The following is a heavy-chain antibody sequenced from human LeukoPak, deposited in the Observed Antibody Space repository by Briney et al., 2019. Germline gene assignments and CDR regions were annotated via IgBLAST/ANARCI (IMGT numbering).Heavy chain of an antibody. J-gene: IGHJ6*02. V-gene: IGHV4-4*07. Sequence: SETLSLTCTVSGGSISSYYWNWIRQPAGKGLEWIGRIYTSGSTNYNPSLKSRVTMSVDTSKNQLSLKLSSVTAADTAVYYCARDPPSVAPDYYGMDVWGQGTTVTVSS. CDR2: IYTSGST. D-gene: IGHD5-12*01. CDR1: GGSISSYY. CDR3: ARDPPSVAPDYYGMDV.